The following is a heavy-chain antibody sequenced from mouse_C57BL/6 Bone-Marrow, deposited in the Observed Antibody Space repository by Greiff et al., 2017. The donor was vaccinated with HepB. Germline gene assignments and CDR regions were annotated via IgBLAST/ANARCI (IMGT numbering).Heavy chain of an antibody. CDR1: GYTFTDYY. CDR2: INPNNCGT. V-gene: IGHV1-19*01. CDR3: ARGDCAVR. Sequence: EVQLMESGPVLVKPGASVKLSCKASGYTFTDYYMNWVKQSPGKSLEWIGVINPNNCGTTYNEKFKGKATLTVDKSSSTAYMELNSQTSEDSAVYYCARGDCAVRWGQGTTLTVSS. J-gene: IGHJ2*01.